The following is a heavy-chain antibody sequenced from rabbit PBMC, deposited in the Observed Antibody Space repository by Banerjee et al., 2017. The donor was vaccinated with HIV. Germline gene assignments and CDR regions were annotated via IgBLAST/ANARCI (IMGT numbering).Heavy chain of an antibody. CDR2: IDSSSIT. CDR1: GFSFSSSYY. D-gene: IGHD4-1*01. CDR3: ARDLAGVIGWNFGL. V-gene: IGHV1S40*01. Sequence: QSLEESGGDLVKPGASLTLTCTASGFSFSSSYYMCWVRQAPGKGLEWIGCIDSSSITWYASWVNGRFTISKTSSTTVTLQMTSLTAADTATYFCARDLAGVIGWNFGLWGQGTLVTVS. J-gene: IGHJ6*01.